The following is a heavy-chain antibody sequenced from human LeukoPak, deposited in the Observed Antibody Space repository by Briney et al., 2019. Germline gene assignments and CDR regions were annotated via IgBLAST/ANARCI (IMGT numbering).Heavy chain of an antibody. V-gene: IGHV4-61*01. Sequence: SETLSLTCTVSGGSVSSGSYYWSWIRQPPGKGLEWIGYIYYSGSTNYNPSLESRVTISVDTSKNQFSLKLTSVTAADTAVYYCASAVTAMDAEYFQHWGQGTLVTVSS. CDR2: IYYSGST. CDR1: GGSVSSGSYY. D-gene: IGHD2-21*02. J-gene: IGHJ1*01. CDR3: ASAVTAMDAEYFQH.